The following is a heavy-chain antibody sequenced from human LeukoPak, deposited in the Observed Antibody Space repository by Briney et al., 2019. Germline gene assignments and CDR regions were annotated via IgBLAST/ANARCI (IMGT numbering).Heavy chain of an antibody. J-gene: IGHJ4*02. D-gene: IGHD2-21*02. CDR3: ARVGYCGGDCYLRVFYFDY. CDR1: GGSISSGGYY. Sequence: SETLSLTCTVSGGSISSGGYYWSWIRQHPGKGLEWIGYIYYSGSTYYNPSLKSRVTISVDTSKNQFSLKLSSVTAADTAVYYCARVGYCGGDCYLRVFYFDYWGQGTLVTVSS. V-gene: IGHV4-31*03. CDR2: IYYSGST.